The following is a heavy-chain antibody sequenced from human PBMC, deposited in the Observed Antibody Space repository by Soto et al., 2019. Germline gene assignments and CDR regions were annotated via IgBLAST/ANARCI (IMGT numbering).Heavy chain of an antibody. CDR3: ARSSYTSRSSHYAMDV. Sequence: SQTLSLTCAISGDSVSSDSAAWNWIRQSPSRGLEWLGRTYYRSKWYNDYEVSVKSRITINPDTSKNQFSLQLNSVTPEDTAVYYCARSSYTSRSSHYAMDVWGQGTMVTVSS. V-gene: IGHV6-1*01. CDR1: GDSVSSDSAA. D-gene: IGHD6-13*01. CDR2: TYYRSKWYN. J-gene: IGHJ6*02.